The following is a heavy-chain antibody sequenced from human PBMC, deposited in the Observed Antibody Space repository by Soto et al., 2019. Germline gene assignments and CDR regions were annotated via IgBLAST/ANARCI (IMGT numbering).Heavy chain of an antibody. Sequence: SVKVSCKASGGTFSSYAISWVRQAPGQGLEWMGGIIPIFGTANYAQKLQGRVTITADESTSTAYMELSSLRSEDTAVYYCARGSGSFDAFDIWGQGTMVTVSS. CDR3: ARGSGSFDAFDI. CDR2: IIPIFGTA. V-gene: IGHV1-69*13. CDR1: GGTFSSYA. J-gene: IGHJ3*02. D-gene: IGHD1-26*01.